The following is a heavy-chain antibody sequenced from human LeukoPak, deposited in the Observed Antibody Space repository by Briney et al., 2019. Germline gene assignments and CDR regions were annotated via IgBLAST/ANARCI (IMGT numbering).Heavy chain of an antibody. Sequence: GRSLRLSCAASGFTFSSYAMSWVRQAPGKGLEWVSGVSGSGGSTNYADSVKGRFTISRDNSKNTLYLQMNSLRAEDTAVYYCAKEGWLEKYFDYWGRGTLVTVSS. J-gene: IGHJ4*02. V-gene: IGHV3-23*01. D-gene: IGHD6-19*01. CDR1: GFTFSSYA. CDR3: AKEGWLEKYFDY. CDR2: VSGSGGST.